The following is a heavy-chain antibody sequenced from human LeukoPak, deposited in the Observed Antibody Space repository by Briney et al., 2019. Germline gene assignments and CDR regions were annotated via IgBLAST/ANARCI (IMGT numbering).Heavy chain of an antibody. CDR3: ARVKDFWSGLGAFDI. CDR2: ISSSSSYI. Sequence: PGGSLRLSCAASGFTFSSYSMNWVRQAPGKGLEWVSSISSSSSYIYYADSVKGRFTISRDNAKNSLYLQMNSLRAEDTAVYYCARVKDFWSGLGAFDIWGQGTMVTVSS. CDR1: GFTFSSYS. D-gene: IGHD3-3*01. J-gene: IGHJ3*02. V-gene: IGHV3-21*01.